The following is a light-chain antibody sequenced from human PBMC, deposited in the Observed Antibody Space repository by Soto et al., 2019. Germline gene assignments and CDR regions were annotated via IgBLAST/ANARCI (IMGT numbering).Light chain of an antibody. CDR3: MQALQTPWT. Sequence: DLVMTQSPLSLPVTPGEPASISCRSSQSLLHSNGYNYLDWYLQKPGQSPQLLIYWGSNRASGVPDRFRGSGSGTDFTLKISRVEAEDVGVYYCMQALQTPWTFGQGTKVDIK. V-gene: IGKV2-28*01. J-gene: IGKJ1*01. CDR1: QSLLHSNGYNY. CDR2: WGS.